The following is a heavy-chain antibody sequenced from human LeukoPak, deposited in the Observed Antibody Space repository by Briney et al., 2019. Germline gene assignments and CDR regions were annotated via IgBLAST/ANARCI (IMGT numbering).Heavy chain of an antibody. CDR1: GFTFGDHA. CDR3: ARGRDGLDFDY. V-gene: IGHV3-49*04. D-gene: IGHD5-24*01. Sequence: GSLRLSCTASGFTFGDHAMSWVRQAPGKGLEWVGFIRSKAYRGTTEYAASVKGRFTISRDNAKNSLYLQMNSLRAEDTAVYYCARGRDGLDFDYWGQGTLVTVSS. CDR2: IRSKAYRGTT. J-gene: IGHJ4*02.